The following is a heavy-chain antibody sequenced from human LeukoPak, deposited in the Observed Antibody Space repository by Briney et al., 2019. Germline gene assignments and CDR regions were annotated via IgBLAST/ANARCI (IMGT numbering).Heavy chain of an antibody. CDR2: ISSSSSTI. J-gene: IGHJ4*02. CDR3: ARADSVYDSSGYYSDY. CDR1: GFTFDDYG. V-gene: IGHV3-48*01. D-gene: IGHD3-22*01. Sequence: GGSLRLSCAASGFTFDDYGMSWVRQAPGKGLEWVSYISSSSSTIYYADSVKGRFTISRDNAKNSLYLQMNSLRAEDTAVYYCARADSVYDSSGYYSDYWGQGTLVTVSS.